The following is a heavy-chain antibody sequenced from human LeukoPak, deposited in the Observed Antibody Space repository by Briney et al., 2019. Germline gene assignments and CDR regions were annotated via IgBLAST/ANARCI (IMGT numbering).Heavy chain of an antibody. CDR3: ARDSSGEWELVSGWWFDP. V-gene: IGHV1-46*01. CDR2: INPSGGRT. D-gene: IGHD1-26*01. CDR1: GYTFTNNY. J-gene: IGHJ5*02. Sequence: ASVKVSCKASGYTFTNNYMHWVRQAPGQGLEWMGIINPSGGRTTYAQKFQGRVTMTRDVPTSAVYMELSSLRSDDTAVYYCARDSSGEWELVSGWWFDPWGQGTLVTVSS.